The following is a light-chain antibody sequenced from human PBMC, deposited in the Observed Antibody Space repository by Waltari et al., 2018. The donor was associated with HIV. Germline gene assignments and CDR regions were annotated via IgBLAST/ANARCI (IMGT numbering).Light chain of an antibody. CDR1: QSVSSN. Sequence: EIVMTQSPATLSVSPGERATLSCRASQSVSSNLVWYQQKPGQAPRLLIYGASTRATGIPARFSGSWSGTEFTLTISSLQSEDFAVYYCQQYNNWPLTFGGGTKVEIK. CDR3: QQYNNWPLT. V-gene: IGKV3-15*01. J-gene: IGKJ4*01. CDR2: GAS.